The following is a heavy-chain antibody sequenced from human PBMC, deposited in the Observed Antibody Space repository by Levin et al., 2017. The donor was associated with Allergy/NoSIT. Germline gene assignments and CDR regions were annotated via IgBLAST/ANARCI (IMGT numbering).Heavy chain of an antibody. CDR1: GGSFSGYY. CDR2: INHSGST. D-gene: IGHD2-15*01. V-gene: IGHV4-34*01. Sequence: SETLSLTCAVYGGSFSGYYWSWIRQPPGKGLEWIGEINHSGSTNYNPSLKSRVTISVDTSKNQFSLKLSSVTAADTAVYYCARGRGYCSGGSCYNWFDPWGQGTLVTVSS. CDR3: ARGRGYCSGGSCYNWFDP. J-gene: IGHJ5*02.